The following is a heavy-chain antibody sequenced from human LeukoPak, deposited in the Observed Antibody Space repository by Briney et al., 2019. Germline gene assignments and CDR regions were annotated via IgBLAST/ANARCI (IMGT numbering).Heavy chain of an antibody. D-gene: IGHD6-6*01. J-gene: IGHJ5*02. CDR2: IYTIGRI. V-gene: IGHV4-4*07. CDR1: GGSITGYY. Sequence: PSETLSLTCTVSGGSITGYYWSWIRQPAGKGLEWIGRIYTIGRINYSPSLESRVTMSVDTSKNQFSLKLNSVTAADTAVYYCARDSSGSTSSLPGTNWFNPWGQGTLVTVSS. CDR3: ARDSSGSTSSLPGTNWFNP.